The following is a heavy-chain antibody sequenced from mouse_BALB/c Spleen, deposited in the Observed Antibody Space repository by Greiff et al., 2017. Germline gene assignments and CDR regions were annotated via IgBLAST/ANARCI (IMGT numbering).Heavy chain of an antibody. CDR3: ATYGSSDVRWFAY. Sequence: QVQLQQPGAELVKPGASVKLSCKASGYTFTSYWMHWVKQRPGQGLEWIGEINPSNGRTNYNEKFKSKATLTGDKSSSTAYMQLSSLTSEDAAIYYCATYGSSDVRWFAYWGQGTLVTVSA. D-gene: IGHD1-1*01. V-gene: IGHV1S81*02. CDR2: INPSNGRT. CDR1: GYTFTSYW. J-gene: IGHJ3*01.